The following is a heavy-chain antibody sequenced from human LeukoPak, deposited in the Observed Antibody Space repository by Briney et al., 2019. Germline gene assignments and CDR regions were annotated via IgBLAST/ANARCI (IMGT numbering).Heavy chain of an antibody. CDR2: ISYDGTNK. D-gene: IGHD2-21*02. Sequence: GGSLRLSCAASGFTFSSHAMHWVRQAPGKGLEWVAAISYDGTNKYYVDSVEGRFTISRDNSKNTLSLQVNSVRTEDTAVYYCARDVGCGINCWPYYFDYWGQGTLVTVSS. J-gene: IGHJ4*02. CDR1: GFTFSSHA. V-gene: IGHV3-30*01. CDR3: ARDVGCGINCWPYYFDY.